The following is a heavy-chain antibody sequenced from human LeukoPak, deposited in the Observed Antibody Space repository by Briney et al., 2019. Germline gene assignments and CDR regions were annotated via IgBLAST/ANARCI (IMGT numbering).Heavy chain of an antibody. CDR1: GFSFSDSA. J-gene: IGHJ5*02. CDR3: FSSNSTPGGNWFDP. CDR2: IRSEPKNFAT. D-gene: IGHD4-11*01. V-gene: IGHV3-73*01. Sequence: GGSLKLSCVASGFSFSDSAIRWVRQAAGKGLEWVGRIRSEPKNFATAYAASVRGRFTISRDDSKNTAYLQMDGLKNEDTAVYFCFSSNSTPGGNWFDPWGQGTLVTVSS.